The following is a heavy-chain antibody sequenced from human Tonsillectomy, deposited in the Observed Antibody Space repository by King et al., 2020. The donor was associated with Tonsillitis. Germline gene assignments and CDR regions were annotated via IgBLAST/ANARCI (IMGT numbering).Heavy chain of an antibody. Sequence: ITLKESGPTLVKPTQTLTLTCTFSGFSLSTSGVGVGWIRQPPGKALEWLALIYRNDDKRYSPSLKSRLTITKDTSKNQVVLTMNNMDPVDTATYYCAPIRSEQQQQYYGLDVWGQGTTVTVSS. J-gene: IGHJ6*02. D-gene: IGHD6-13*01. V-gene: IGHV2-5*01. CDR3: APIRSEQQQQYYGLDV. CDR1: GFSLSTSGVG. CDR2: IYRNDDK.